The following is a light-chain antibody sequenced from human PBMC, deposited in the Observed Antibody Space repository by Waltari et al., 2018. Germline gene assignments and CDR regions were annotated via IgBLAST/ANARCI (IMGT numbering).Light chain of an antibody. J-gene: IGKJ2*01. V-gene: IGKV4-1*01. CDR1: QSLLFGPNNKNF. Sequence: DIVLTQSPDSLAVSLGERAPIRCKSSQSLLFGPNNKNFLAWYQQRPGQPPKLLIYWASTRESGVPERFSGSGSATDFTLTISSLQAEDVAVYYCHQYYTTPQTFGQGTKVGIK. CDR3: HQYYTTPQT. CDR2: WAS.